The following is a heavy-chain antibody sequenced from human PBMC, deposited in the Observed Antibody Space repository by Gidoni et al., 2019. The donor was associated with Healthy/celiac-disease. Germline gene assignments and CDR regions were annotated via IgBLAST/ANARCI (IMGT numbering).Heavy chain of an antibody. CDR1: GFTFSSYG. Sequence: QVQLVESGGGVVQPGRSLRLSCAASGFTFSSYGMHWVRQAPGKGLEWVAVIWYDGSNKYYADSVKGRFTISRDNSKNTLYLQMNSLRAEDTAVYYCARDGSWDGDYVYWGQGTLVTVSS. J-gene: IGHJ4*02. CDR2: IWYDGSNK. CDR3: ARDGSWDGDYVY. D-gene: IGHD4-17*01. V-gene: IGHV3-33*01.